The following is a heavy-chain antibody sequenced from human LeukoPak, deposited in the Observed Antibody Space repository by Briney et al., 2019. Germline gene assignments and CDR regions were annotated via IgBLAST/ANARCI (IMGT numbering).Heavy chain of an antibody. Sequence: SETLSLTCAVYGGSFSGYYWSWIRQPPGKGLEWIGEINHSGSTNYNPSLKSRVTISVDTSKNQFSLKLSSVTAAGTAVYYCARTPYDSSGYFDYWGQGTLVTVSS. CDR3: ARTPYDSSGYFDY. V-gene: IGHV4-34*01. J-gene: IGHJ4*02. CDR2: INHSGST. D-gene: IGHD3-22*01. CDR1: GGSFSGYY.